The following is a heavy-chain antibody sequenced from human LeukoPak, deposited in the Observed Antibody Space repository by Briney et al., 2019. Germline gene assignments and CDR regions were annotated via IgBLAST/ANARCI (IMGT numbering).Heavy chain of an antibody. CDR3: ANYGKHDY. D-gene: IGHD4-17*01. CDR1: GFTFSSYA. V-gene: IGHV3-23*01. J-gene: IGHJ4*02. CDR2: ISGSGGST. Sequence: GGSLRLSCAASGFTFSSYAMSWVRQAPGKGLEWVSGISGSGGSTDYADSVKGRFTISRDNSKDTLYLQMNSLRAEDTAVYYCANYGKHDYWGQGTLVTVSS.